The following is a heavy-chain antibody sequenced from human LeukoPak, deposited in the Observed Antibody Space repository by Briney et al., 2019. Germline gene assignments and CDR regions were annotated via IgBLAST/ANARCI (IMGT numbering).Heavy chain of an antibody. J-gene: IGHJ4*02. V-gene: IGHV3-21*01. CDR1: VFTFSSYI. CDR2: ISSSSSYI. D-gene: IGHD2-15*01. Sequence: GGSLRLSCAASVFTFSSYIMNWVRQAPGKGLEWVSSISSSSSYIYYADSVKGRFTISRDNAKNSLYLQMNSLRAEDTAVYYCARDLEVAAAPDYWGQGTLVTVSS. CDR3: ARDLEVAAAPDY.